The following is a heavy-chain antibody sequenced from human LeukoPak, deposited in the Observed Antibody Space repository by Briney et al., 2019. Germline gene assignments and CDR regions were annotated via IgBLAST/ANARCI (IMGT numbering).Heavy chain of an antibody. CDR3: ARGDFWSGYCPYY. CDR2: IYYSGST. V-gene: IGHV4-39*01. D-gene: IGHD3-3*01. J-gene: IGHJ4*02. Sequence: SETLSLICTVSGGSISSSSYYWGWIRQPPGKGLEWIGSIYYSGSTYYNPSLKSRVTISVDTSKNQFSLKLSSVTAADTAVYYCARGDFWSGYCPYYWGQGTLVTVSS. CDR1: GGSISSSSYY.